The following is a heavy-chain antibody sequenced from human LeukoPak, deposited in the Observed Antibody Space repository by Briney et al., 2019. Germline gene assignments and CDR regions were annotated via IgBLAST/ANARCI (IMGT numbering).Heavy chain of an antibody. CDR3: ARGPSRHYYDSSGRENFDY. J-gene: IGHJ4*02. CDR1: GYTFTSYA. Sequence: GASVKVSCKASGYTFTSYAMHWVRQAPGQRLEWMGWINAGNGNTKYSQKFQGRVTITRDTSASTAYMELSSLRSEDTAVYYCARGPSRHYYDSSGRENFDYWGQGTLVTVSS. CDR2: INAGNGNT. D-gene: IGHD3-22*01. V-gene: IGHV1-3*01.